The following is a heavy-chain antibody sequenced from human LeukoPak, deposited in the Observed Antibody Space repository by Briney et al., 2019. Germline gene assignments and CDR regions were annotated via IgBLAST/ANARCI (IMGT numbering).Heavy chain of an antibody. D-gene: IGHD2-2*01. CDR2: IKRDGSEK. Sequence: GGSLRLSCEASGFTYTTYWMSWVRQAPGKGLQWVANIKRDGSEKYYVDSVKGRFTISRDNAKNSLYLQMNSLRADDTAVYYCAKSWCETICYGIYDWGQGTLVTVS. CDR3: AKSWCETICYGIYD. J-gene: IGHJ4*02. CDR1: GFTYTTYW. V-gene: IGHV3-7*01.